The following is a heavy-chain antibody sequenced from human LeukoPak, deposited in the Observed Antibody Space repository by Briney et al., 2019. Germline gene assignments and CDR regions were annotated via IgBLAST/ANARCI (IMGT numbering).Heavy chain of an antibody. V-gene: IGHV1-2*02. J-gene: IGHJ6*03. CDR1: GYTFTGYY. Sequence: ASVKVSCKASGYTFTGYYMHWVRQAPGQGLEWMGWINPNSGGTNYAQKFQGRVTMTRDTSISTAYMELSRLTSDDTAVYYCARDSSRISMVRGAFGNYYYMDVWGKGTTVTVSS. CDR3: ARDSSRISMVRGAFGNYYYMDV. D-gene: IGHD3-10*01. CDR2: INPNSGGT.